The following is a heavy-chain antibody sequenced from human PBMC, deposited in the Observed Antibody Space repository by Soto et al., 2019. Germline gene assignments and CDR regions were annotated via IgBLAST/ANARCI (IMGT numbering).Heavy chain of an antibody. CDR1: GGSFSGYY. Sequence: QVQLQQWGAGLLKPSETLSLTCAVYGGSFSGYYWSWIRQPPGKGLEWIGEINHSGSTNYNPSLKSRVTISVDTSKNQFSLKLSSVTASDTAVYYCARLPTIAAAGAYYFDYWGQGTLVTVSS. CDR3: ARLPTIAAAGAYYFDY. CDR2: INHSGST. V-gene: IGHV4-34*01. J-gene: IGHJ4*02. D-gene: IGHD6-13*01.